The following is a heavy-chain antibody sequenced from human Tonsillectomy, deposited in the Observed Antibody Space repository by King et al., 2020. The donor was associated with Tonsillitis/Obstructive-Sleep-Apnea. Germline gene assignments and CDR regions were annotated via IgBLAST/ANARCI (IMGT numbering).Heavy chain of an antibody. J-gene: IGHJ4*02. V-gene: IGHV3-15*01. CDR3: TGRNQFDY. Sequence: VQLVESGGGLLKPGGSLRLSCVVSGLTFSNAWMSWVRQAPGKGLEWVGRIKSKTDGGTTDYAAPVKGRFTISRDDSKNTLYLQMNSLKTEDTAMYYCTGRNQFDYWGQGTLVTVSS. CDR2: IKSKTDGGTT. CDR1: GLTFSNAW. D-gene: IGHD1-14*01.